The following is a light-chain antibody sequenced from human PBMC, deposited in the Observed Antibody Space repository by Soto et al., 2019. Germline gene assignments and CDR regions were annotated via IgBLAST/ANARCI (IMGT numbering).Light chain of an antibody. Sequence: EIVMPQSPATLSVSPGERATVSCRASQSVSINLAWYQQRPGQAPRLLIYVASTRATGTPARFSGSGSGTEFTLTISSLQSEDFAVYYCQQYNNWPWTFGQGTKVEIK. CDR3: QQYNNWPWT. J-gene: IGKJ1*01. CDR1: QSVSIN. V-gene: IGKV3-15*01. CDR2: VAS.